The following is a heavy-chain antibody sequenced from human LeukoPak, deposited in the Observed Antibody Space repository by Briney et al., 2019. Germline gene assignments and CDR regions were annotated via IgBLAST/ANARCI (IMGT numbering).Heavy chain of an antibody. Sequence: HPGGSLRLSCAASGFTFSSYSMNWVRQAPGKGLEWVSYISSSSSTIYYADSVKGRFTISRDNAKNSLYLQMNSLRAEDTAVYYCARDTVRGWYGHYFDYWGQGTLVTVSS. D-gene: IGHD6-19*01. V-gene: IGHV3-48*04. CDR3: ARDTVRGWYGHYFDY. J-gene: IGHJ4*02. CDR1: GFTFSSYS. CDR2: ISSSSSTI.